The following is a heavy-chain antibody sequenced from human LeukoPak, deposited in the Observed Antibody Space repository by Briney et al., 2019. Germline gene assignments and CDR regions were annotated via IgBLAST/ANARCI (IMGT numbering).Heavy chain of an antibody. V-gene: IGHV3-30*18. CDR3: AKDGLQPPNGDLYYYYGMDV. CDR1: GFTFSSYG. J-gene: IGHJ6*02. CDR2: ISYDGSNK. D-gene: IGHD4-17*01. Sequence: GGSLRLSCAASGFTFSSYGMHWVRQAPGKGLEWVAVISYDGSNKYYADSAKGRFTISRDNSKNTLYLQMNSLRAEDTAVYYCAKDGLQPPNGDLYYYYGMDVWGQGTTVTVSS.